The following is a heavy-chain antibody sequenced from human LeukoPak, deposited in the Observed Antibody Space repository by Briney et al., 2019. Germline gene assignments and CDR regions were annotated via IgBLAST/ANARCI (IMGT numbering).Heavy chain of an antibody. D-gene: IGHD3-22*01. CDR1: GFTFSSYG. CDR2: IRYDGSNK. J-gene: IGHJ4*02. V-gene: IGHV3-30*02. CDR3: AKDLSSRVSVYDSSGLYY. Sequence: PGGSLRLSCAASGFTFSSYGMHWVRQAPGKGLEWVAFIRYDGSNKYYADSVKGRFTISRDNSKNTLYLQMNSLRAEDTAVYYCAKDLSSRVSVYDSSGLYYWGQGTLVTVSS.